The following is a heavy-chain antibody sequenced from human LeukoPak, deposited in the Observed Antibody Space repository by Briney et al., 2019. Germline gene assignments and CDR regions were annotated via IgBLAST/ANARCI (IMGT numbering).Heavy chain of an antibody. J-gene: IGHJ6*02. D-gene: IGHD4-11*01. CDR1: GGSISSGGYY. CDR2: IYYSGST. CDR3: ARDIRAVTTIGRASAGHYYYYYGMDV. V-gene: IGHV4-31*03. Sequence: SQTLFLTCTVSGGSISSGGYYWSWIRQHPGKGLEWIGYIYYSGSTYYNPSLKSRVTISVDTSKNQFSLKLSSVTAADTAVYYCARDIRAVTTIGRASAGHYYYYYGMDVWGQGTTVTVSS.